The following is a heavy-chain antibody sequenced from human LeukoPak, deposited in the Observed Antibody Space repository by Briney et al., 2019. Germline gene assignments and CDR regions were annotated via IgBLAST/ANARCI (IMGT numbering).Heavy chain of an antibody. CDR1: GYTFTSYY. J-gene: IGHJ6*03. Sequence: ASVKVSCKASGYTFTSYYMHWVRQAPGQGLEWMGIINPSGGSTSYAQKFQGRVTMTRDMSTSTVYMELSSLRSEDTAVYYCASGEYSSGWYVDYYYYYMDVWGKGTTVTVSS. CDR2: INPSGGST. V-gene: IGHV1-46*01. D-gene: IGHD6-19*01. CDR3: ASGEYSSGWYVDYYYYYMDV.